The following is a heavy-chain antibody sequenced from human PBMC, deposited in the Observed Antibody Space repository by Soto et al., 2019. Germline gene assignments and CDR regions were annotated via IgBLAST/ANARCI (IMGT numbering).Heavy chain of an antibody. CDR1: GFTFASSA. CDR2: IVVGTGNT. J-gene: IGHJ5*02. D-gene: IGHD1-1*01. CDR3: AADRMATDPYKWVDP. V-gene: IGHV1-58*02. Sequence: QMQLVQSGPEVKKPGTSVKVSCKASGFTFASSAIQWVRQARGHRLEWIGWIVVGTGNTNYAQKFQERVTITRDMPTTTTYMELSSLISDDTAVYYCAADRMATDPYKWVDPWGQGTLVTVSS.